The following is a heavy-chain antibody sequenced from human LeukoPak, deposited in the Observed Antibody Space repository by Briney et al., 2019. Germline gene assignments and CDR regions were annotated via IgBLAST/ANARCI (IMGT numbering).Heavy chain of an antibody. D-gene: IGHD1-14*01. Sequence: PGGSLRLSCAASGFTFSSYAMHWVRQAPGKGLEWVAVISYDGSNKYYADSVKGRFTISRDNSKNTLYLQMNSLRAEDTAVYYCAKDQPNLMDVWGQGTTVTVSS. V-gene: IGHV3-30-3*01. J-gene: IGHJ6*02. CDR2: ISYDGSNK. CDR1: GFTFSSYA. CDR3: AKDQPNLMDV.